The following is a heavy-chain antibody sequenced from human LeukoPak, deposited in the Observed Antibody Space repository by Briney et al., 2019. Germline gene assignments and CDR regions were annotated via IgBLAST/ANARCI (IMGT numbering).Heavy chain of an antibody. CDR2: IYYSGST. J-gene: IGHJ4*02. V-gene: IGHV4-61*01. Sequence: SETLSLTCTVSGGSVSSGSYYWSWIRQPPGKGLEWIGYIYYSGSTNYNPSLKSRVTISVDTSKNQFSLKLSSVTAADTAVYYCARDNIVATIYFDYWGQGALVTVSS. D-gene: IGHD5-12*01. CDR1: GGSVSSGSYY. CDR3: ARDNIVATIYFDY.